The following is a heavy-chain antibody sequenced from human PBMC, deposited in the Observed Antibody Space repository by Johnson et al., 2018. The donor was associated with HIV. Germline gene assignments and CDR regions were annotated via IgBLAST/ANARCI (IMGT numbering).Heavy chain of an antibody. CDR2: IYSGGST. D-gene: IGHD7-27*01. J-gene: IGHJ3*01. CDR1: GFTFADFA. Sequence: QVQLVESGGVVVQPGGSLRLSCVASGFTFADFAMHWVRQAPGKGLEWVSGIYSGGSTYYADSVEGRFTISRDNSKNKLYLQMNSLRAEDTAMYYCARVIPGNWVGGFDVWGQGKMVSVSS. V-gene: IGHV3-NL1*01. CDR3: ARVIPGNWVGGFDV.